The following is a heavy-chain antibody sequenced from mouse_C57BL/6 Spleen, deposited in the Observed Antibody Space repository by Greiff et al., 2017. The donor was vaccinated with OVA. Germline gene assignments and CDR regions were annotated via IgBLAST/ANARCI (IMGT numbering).Heavy chain of an antibody. Sequence: EVQLQQSGAELVRPGASVKLSCTASGFNIKDYYMHWVKQRPEQGLEWIGRIDPEDGDTEYAPKFQGKATMTADTTSNTAYLQLSSLTSEDTAVYYCTRSTTVVILRYAMDYWGQGTSVTVSS. CDR2: IDPEDGDT. J-gene: IGHJ4*01. D-gene: IGHD1-1*01. CDR3: TRSTTVVILRYAMDY. CDR1: GFNIKDYY. V-gene: IGHV14-1*01.